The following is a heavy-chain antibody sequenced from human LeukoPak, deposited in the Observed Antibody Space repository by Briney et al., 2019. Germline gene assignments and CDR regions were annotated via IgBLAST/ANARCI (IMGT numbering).Heavy chain of an antibody. CDR3: ARDVTTASFDY. J-gene: IGHJ4*02. Sequence: ASVKVSCKASGYTFIRYAINWVRQAPGQGLEWMGWIDINTGNPTYARGFTGRFVFSLDTSVTTAYLEISTLKAEDTAIYYCARDVTTASFDYWGQGTLVTVSS. D-gene: IGHD4-11*01. V-gene: IGHV7-4-1*02. CDR1: GYTFIRYA. CDR2: IDINTGNP.